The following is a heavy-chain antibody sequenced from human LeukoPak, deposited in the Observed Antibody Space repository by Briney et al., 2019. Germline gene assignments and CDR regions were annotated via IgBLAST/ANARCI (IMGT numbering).Heavy chain of an antibody. J-gene: IGHJ4*02. V-gene: IGHV4-30-4*08. Sequence: SQTLSLTCTVSGGSISSGDYYWSWIRQPPGKGLEWIGYIYYSGSTYYNPSPKSRVTISVDTSKNQFSLKLSSVTAADTAVYYCASSPAYYDILTGYLKPYYFDYWGQGTLVTVSS. CDR1: GGSISSGDYY. CDR3: ASSPAYYDILTGYLKPYYFDY. CDR2: IYYSGST. D-gene: IGHD3-9*01.